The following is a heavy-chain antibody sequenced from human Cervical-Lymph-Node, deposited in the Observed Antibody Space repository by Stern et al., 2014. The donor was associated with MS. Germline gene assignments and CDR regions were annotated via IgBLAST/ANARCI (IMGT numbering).Heavy chain of an antibody. J-gene: IGHJ3*02. CDR3: ARQRIIDMVDDAFDI. V-gene: IGHV1-2*06. Sequence: QVQLVQSGPEVQKPGASLKVSCKASGNTFSDSYLHWLRQAPGQGLEWMGRIDPDRGHTNYAQRFHGRITLTRDTSTNTVYLELKSLTSDDMAVYYCARQRIIDMVDDAFDIWGQGTRVAVSS. CDR1: GNTFSDSY. D-gene: IGHD2/OR15-2a*01. CDR2: IDPDRGHT.